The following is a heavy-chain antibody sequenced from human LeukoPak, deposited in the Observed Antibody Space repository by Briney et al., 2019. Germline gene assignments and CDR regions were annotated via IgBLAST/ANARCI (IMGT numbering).Heavy chain of an antibody. CDR2: IYYTGNT. CDR3: TSGSVVTALDQ. J-gene: IGHJ4*02. V-gene: IGHV4-59*01. D-gene: IGHD2-21*02. Sequence: SETLSLTCAASGGSITTYYWTWIRQPPGQALEWIGYIYYTGNTKYNPSLENRVTMSRDTSRNECTPKIYSVKAADTAVYFCTSGSVVTALDQWGQGTLVTVSS. CDR1: GGSITTYY.